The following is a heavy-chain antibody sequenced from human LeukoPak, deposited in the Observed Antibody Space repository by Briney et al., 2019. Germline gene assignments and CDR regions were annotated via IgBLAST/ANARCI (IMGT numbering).Heavy chain of an antibody. D-gene: IGHD3-22*01. J-gene: IGHJ3*02. V-gene: IGHV1-2*02. CDR3: ARADDSSGYYPAGAFDI. CDR2: INPNSGGT. CDR1: GYTFTGYY. Sequence: GASVKVSCKASGYTFTGYYMHWVRQAPGQGLEGMGWINPNSGGTNYAQKFQGRVTMTRDTSISTAYMELSRLRSDDTAVYYCARADDSSGYYPAGAFDIWGQGTMVTVSS.